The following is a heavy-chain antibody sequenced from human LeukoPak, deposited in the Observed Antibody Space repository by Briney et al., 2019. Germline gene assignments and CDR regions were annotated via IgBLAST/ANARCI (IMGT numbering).Heavy chain of an antibody. CDR3: ARRRYWYSSWYFDL. Sequence: SETLSLTCTVSGGSISSSSYYWGWIRQPPRKGLEWIGSIYYSGSTYYNPSLKSRVTISVDTSKNQFSLKLSSVTAADTAVYYCARRRYWYSSWYFDLWGRGTLVTVSS. V-gene: IGHV4-39*01. D-gene: IGHD6-13*01. CDR2: IYYSGST. J-gene: IGHJ2*01. CDR1: GGSISSSSYY.